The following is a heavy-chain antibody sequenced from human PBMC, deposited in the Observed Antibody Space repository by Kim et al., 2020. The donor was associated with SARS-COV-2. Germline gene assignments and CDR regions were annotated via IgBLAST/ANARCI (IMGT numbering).Heavy chain of an antibody. D-gene: IGHD3-16*02. J-gene: IGHJ4*02. CDR2: ISSSSSYT. CDR3: ARAEEGMITFGGVIVIPPNFDY. V-gene: IGHV3-11*03. CDR1: GFTFSDYY. Sequence: GGSLRLSCAASGFTFSDYYMSWIRQAPGKGLEWVSYISSSSSYTNYADSVKGRFTISRDNAKNSLYLQMNSLRAEDTAVYYCARAEEGMITFGGVIVIPPNFDYWGQGTLVTVSS.